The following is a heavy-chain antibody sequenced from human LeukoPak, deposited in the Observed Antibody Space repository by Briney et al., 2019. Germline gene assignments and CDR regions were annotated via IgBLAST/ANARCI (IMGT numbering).Heavy chain of an antibody. V-gene: IGHV3-7*01. CDR1: GFSFSGYW. CDR3: ARDYSNYGGAFDI. J-gene: IGHJ3*02. D-gene: IGHD4-11*01. Sequence: PGGSLRLSCAASGFSFSGYWMRWVRQTPGKGLEWVANISPVGNDKYYKDSVKGRFTVSRDNAKDSLYLQMNSLRAEDTAVYYCARDYSNYGGAFDIWGQGTMVTVSS. CDR2: ISPVGNDK.